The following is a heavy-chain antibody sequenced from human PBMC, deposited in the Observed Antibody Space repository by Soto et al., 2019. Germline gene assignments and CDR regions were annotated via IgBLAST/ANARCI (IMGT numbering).Heavy chain of an antibody. CDR2: IYYSGST. Sequence: QVQLQESGPGLVKPSQTLSLTCTVSGGSISSGGYYWSWIRQHPGKGLEWIGYIYYSGSTYYNPSLKSRVTISVDTSKNQFSLKLSSVTAADTGVYYCARDRWRGHAFDIWGQGTMVTVSS. CDR3: ARDRWRGHAFDI. CDR1: GGSISSGGYY. J-gene: IGHJ3*02. D-gene: IGHD3-3*01. V-gene: IGHV4-31*03.